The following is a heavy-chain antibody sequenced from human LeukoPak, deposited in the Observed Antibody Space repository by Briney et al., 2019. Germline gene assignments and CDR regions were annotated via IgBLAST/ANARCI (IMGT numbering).Heavy chain of an antibody. CDR2: IIPIFGTA. CDR1: GGTFSSYA. Sequence: SVKVSCKASGGTFSSYAISWVRQAPGQGLEWMGGIIPIFGTANYAQKFQGRVTITTDESTSTAYMELSSLRSEDTAVYYCARVAAPHYYYYYYYMDVWGKGTTVTVSS. V-gene: IGHV1-69*05. J-gene: IGHJ6*03. D-gene: IGHD1-26*01. CDR3: ARVAAPHYYYYYYYMDV.